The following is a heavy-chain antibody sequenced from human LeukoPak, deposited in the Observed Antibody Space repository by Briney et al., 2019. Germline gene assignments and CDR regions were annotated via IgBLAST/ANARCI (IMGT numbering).Heavy chain of an antibody. J-gene: IGHJ4*02. D-gene: IGHD3-22*01. CDR3: SYFYDSSGYPQFDY. CDR2: IKSKTDGGTT. Sequence: GGSLTLSCAASGFTFSKAWMSWVRQAPGKGLEWVGRIKSKTDGGTTDYAAPVKGRFTISREDSQNTLYLQMNSLKTEDTAVYYSSYFYDSSGYPQFDYWGQGTLVTVSS. CDR1: GFTFSKAW. V-gene: IGHV3-15*01.